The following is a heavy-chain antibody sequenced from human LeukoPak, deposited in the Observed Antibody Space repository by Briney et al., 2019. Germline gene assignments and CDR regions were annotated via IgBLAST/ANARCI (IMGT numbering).Heavy chain of an antibody. J-gene: IGHJ4*02. V-gene: IGHV3-33*01. CDR2: IWYDGSSE. D-gene: IGHD3-9*01. CDR1: GFTFSSFG. CDR3: AGDSYDILTGYYSGPDY. Sequence: GTSLRLSCAASGFTFSSFGMHWVRQAPGKGLEWVTLIWYDGSSEYYVDSVKGRFTISRDNSKNTLYLQINSLRAEDTAVYYCAGDSYDILTGYYSGPDYWGQGTQVTVSS.